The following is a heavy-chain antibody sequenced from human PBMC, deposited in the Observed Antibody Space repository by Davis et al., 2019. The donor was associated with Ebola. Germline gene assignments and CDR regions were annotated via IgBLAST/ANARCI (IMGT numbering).Heavy chain of an antibody. CDR1: SVSFSGYY. D-gene: IGHD5-12*01. J-gene: IGHJ6*02. CDR3: ARIPRGYRYYYYNGMDV. CDR2: INHSGST. Sequence: MPSETLSLSCAVYSVSFSGYYWSWIRQPPGKGLEWIGEINHSGSTNYNPSHKSRVTISVDTSKNQFSLKLSSVTAADTAVYYCARIPRGYRYYYYNGMDVWGQGTTVTVSS. V-gene: IGHV4-34*01.